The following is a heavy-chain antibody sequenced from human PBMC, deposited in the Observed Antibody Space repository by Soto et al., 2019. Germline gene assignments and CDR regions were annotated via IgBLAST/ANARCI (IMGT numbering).Heavy chain of an antibody. V-gene: IGHV1-69*13. CDR3: ASNYYDSSGYYDDYFDY. Sequence: SVKVSCKASGGTFSSYSISWVRQAPGQGLEWMGGIIPIFGTANYAQKFQGRVTITADESTSTAYMELSSLRSEDTAVYYCASNYYDSSGYYDDYFDYWGQGTLVTVSS. CDR1: GGTFSSYS. J-gene: IGHJ4*02. CDR2: IIPIFGTA. D-gene: IGHD3-22*01.